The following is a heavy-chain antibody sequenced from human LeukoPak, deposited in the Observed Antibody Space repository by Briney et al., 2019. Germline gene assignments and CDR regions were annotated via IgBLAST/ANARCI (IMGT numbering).Heavy chain of an antibody. CDR3: ARVYPLRVPAAMDY. Sequence: GSLRTFRAASGFTFNTFWMSWVRPASGKGAEGVAQIKQDGSEKYYVDSVKGRITISRDNAKNSLYLQMNSLRAEDTAVYYCARVYPLRVPAAMDYWGQGTLVTVSS. J-gene: IGHJ4*02. D-gene: IGHD2-2*01. CDR1: GFTFNTFW. CDR2: IKQDGSEK. V-gene: IGHV3-7*01.